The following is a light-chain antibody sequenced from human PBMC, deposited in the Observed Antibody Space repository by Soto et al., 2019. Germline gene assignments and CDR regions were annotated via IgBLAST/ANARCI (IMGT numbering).Light chain of an antibody. Sequence: EVVLTQSPGTLSLSLGETATLSCRASQTISSNYLAWYQQKPGQAPRLLIYGASSRATGIPDRFTGSGSGTDFTLTISGLEPEDFAVYSCQQYGSSPLTFGGGTTVEIK. CDR3: QQYGSSPLT. J-gene: IGKJ4*01. CDR1: QTISSNY. V-gene: IGKV3-20*01. CDR2: GAS.